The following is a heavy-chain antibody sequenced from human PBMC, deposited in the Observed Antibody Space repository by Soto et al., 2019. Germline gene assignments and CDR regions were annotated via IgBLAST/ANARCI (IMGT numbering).Heavy chain of an antibody. D-gene: IGHD3-9*01. J-gene: IGHJ6*02. V-gene: IGHV3-7*03. CDR2: INQEGNEK. Sequence: LRLSCAGSGFTFSSQWMSWVRQAPGKGLEWVANINQEGNEKYYVDSVKGRFTISRDNAKNSLYLQMNSLRAEDTALYYCARGPWSFGLDVWGQGTTVTVS. CDR1: GFTFSSQW. CDR3: ARGPWSFGLDV.